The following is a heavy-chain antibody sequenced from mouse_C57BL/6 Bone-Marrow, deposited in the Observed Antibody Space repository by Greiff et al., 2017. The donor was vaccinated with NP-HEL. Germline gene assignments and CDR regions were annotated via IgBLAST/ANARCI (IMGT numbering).Heavy chain of an antibody. Sequence: QGQLQQSGAELARPGASVKLSCKASGYTFTSYGISWVKQRTGQGLEWIGEIYPRSGNTYYNEKFKGKATLTADKSSSTAYMELRSLTSEDSAVYFCARSPYYYGSSLYAMDYWGQGTSVTVSS. D-gene: IGHD1-1*01. CDR1: GYTFTSYG. CDR3: ARSPYYYGSSLYAMDY. V-gene: IGHV1-81*01. CDR2: IYPRSGNT. J-gene: IGHJ4*01.